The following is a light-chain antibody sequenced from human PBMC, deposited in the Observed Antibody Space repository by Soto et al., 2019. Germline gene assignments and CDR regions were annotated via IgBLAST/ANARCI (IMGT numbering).Light chain of an antibody. Sequence: DIVMTQSPLSLPVTPGEPASISCRSSQSLLHSNGYYYLDWYLQKPGQSPQLLLYLVSNRASGVTDRFSGSGSGTDFTLKISRVEAEDVGVYYCMQALQTPRTFGQGTNVEIK. CDR3: MQALQTPRT. V-gene: IGKV2-28*01. J-gene: IGKJ1*01. CDR1: QSLLHSNGYYY. CDR2: LVS.